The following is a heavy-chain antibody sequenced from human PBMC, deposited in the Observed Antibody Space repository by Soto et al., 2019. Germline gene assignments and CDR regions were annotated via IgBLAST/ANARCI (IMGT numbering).Heavy chain of an antibody. Sequence: GGSLRLSCAASGFPVSSNYMSWVRQAPGKGLEWVSVIYSGGSTYSADSVKGRFTISRHNSKNTLYLQMNSLRAEDTAVYYCARYITIFGVVQGAFDIWGQGTMVTVSS. CDR1: GFPVSSNY. V-gene: IGHV3-53*04. CDR2: IYSGGST. J-gene: IGHJ3*02. CDR3: ARYITIFGVVQGAFDI. D-gene: IGHD3-3*01.